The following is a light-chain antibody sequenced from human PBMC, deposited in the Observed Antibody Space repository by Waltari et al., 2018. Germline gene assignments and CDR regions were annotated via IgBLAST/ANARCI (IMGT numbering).Light chain of an antibody. CDR1: QSVGSD. Sequence: EVVMTQSPATLSVSSGERATLSCRASQSVGSDLAWFQQRPGQAPRLLIYRASTRAPGIPGRFSGSGSGTEFTLTISSLQSEDFAIYYCQQYYDWPRTFGQGTKVEIK. V-gene: IGKV3-15*01. J-gene: IGKJ1*01. CDR2: RAS. CDR3: QQYYDWPRT.